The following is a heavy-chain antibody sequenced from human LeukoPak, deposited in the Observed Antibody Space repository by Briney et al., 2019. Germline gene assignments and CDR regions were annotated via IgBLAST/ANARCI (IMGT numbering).Heavy chain of an antibody. V-gene: IGHV1-18*01. Sequence: ASVKVSCKASGYTFTSYGISWVRQAPGQGREWMGWISAYNGNTNYAQKLQGRVTMTTDTSTSTAYMELRSLRSDDTAVYYCARPLAGFSYGYWVFDYWGQGTLVTVSS. CDR1: GYTFTSYG. CDR3: ARPLAGFSYGYWVFDY. CDR2: ISAYNGNT. J-gene: IGHJ4*02. D-gene: IGHD5-18*01.